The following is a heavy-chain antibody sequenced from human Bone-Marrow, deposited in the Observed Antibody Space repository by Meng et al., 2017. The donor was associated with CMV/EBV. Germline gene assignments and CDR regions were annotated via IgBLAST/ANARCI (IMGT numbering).Heavy chain of an antibody. CDR3: ARDHAPESSSPPGVNWFDP. V-gene: IGHV1-69*05. CDR1: GGTFSSYA. CDR2: IIPIFGTA. Sequence: SVKVSCKASGGTFSSYAISWVRQAPGQGLEWMGGIIPIFGTANYAQKFQGRVTITTDESTSTAYMELSSLRSEDTAVYYCARDHAPESSSPPGVNWFDPWGQGTLVTVSS. D-gene: IGHD2-2*01. J-gene: IGHJ5*02.